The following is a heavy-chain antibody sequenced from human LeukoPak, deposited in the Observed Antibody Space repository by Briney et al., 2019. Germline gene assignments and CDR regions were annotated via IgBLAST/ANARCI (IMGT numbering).Heavy chain of an antibody. J-gene: IGHJ5*02. CDR1: GSSVSTNYY. Sequence: PSETLSLTCAVSGSSVSTNYYWGWIRQPPGKGLEWIGYIYYSGSTNYNPSLKSRVTISVDTSKNQFSLKLSSVTAADTAVYYCARHFGVVPAAIWFDPWGQGTLVTVSS. CDR2: IYYSGST. V-gene: IGHV4-59*08. D-gene: IGHD2-2*01. CDR3: ARHFGVVPAAIWFDP.